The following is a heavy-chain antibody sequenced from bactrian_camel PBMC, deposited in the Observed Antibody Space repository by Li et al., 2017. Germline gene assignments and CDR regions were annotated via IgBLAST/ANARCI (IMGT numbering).Heavy chain of an antibody. Sequence: QLVESGGGSVQAGGSLRLSCAVSGYTLSSSYCMGWFRQAPGNEREGVACILTGSGVTYYPDSVKGRFTISQDNAKNTLYLQMNSLKPEDTAMYYCAADSACPYGWRPARSYKYWGQGTQVTVS. CDR3: AADSACPYGWRPARSYKY. D-gene: IGHD3*01. V-gene: IGHV3S1*01. CDR2: ILTGSGVT. CDR1: GYTLSSSYC. J-gene: IGHJ4*01.